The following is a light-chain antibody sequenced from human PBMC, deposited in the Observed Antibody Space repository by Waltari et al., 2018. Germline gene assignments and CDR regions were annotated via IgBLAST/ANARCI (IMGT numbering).Light chain of an antibody. CDR2: DVS. J-gene: IGKJ2*01. V-gene: IGKV1-5*01. Sequence: IQMTQSPSALSASAGDRFTITCRASQRINTGMAWYQQRPGKAPKVLIYDVSTLESGVPSRFSGSGSGTEFTLAINNLQPEDFATYYCQQYYRYYTFGQGTKLEIK. CDR3: QQYYRYYT. CDR1: QRINTG.